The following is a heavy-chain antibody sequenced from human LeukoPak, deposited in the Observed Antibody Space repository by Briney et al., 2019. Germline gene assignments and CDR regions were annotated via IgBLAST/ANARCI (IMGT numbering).Heavy chain of an antibody. D-gene: IGHD4-17*01. V-gene: IGHV4-39*01. Sequence: PSETLSLTCTVSGGSISSSSYYWGWIRQPPGKGLEWIGSIYYSGSTYYNPSLKSRVTISVDTSKNQFSLKLSSVTAADTAVYYCAMGDNYGDYGRMDVWGQGTTVTVSS. CDR1: GGSISSSSYY. J-gene: IGHJ6*02. CDR3: AMGDNYGDYGRMDV. CDR2: IYYSGST.